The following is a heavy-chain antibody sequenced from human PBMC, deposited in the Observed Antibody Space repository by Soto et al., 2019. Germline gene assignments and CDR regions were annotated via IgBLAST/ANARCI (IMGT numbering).Heavy chain of an antibody. CDR2: IIPIFGTA. J-gene: IGHJ4*02. D-gene: IGHD3-22*01. CDR1: GGTFSSYA. V-gene: IGHV1-69*12. Sequence: QVQLVQSGAEVKKPGSSVKVSCKASGGTFSSYAISWVRQAPGQGLEWMGGIIPIFGTANYAQKFQGRVTNTAAESTSTAYMELSSLRSEDTAVYYCASEYGDGSGSYYFDYWGQGTLVTVSS. CDR3: ASEYGDGSGSYYFDY.